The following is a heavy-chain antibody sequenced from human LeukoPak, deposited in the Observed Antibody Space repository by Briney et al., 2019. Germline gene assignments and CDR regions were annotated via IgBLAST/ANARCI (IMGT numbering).Heavy chain of an antibody. CDR3: ASDFMTTVTTVDY. J-gene: IGHJ4*02. CDR1: EFTFSSYG. V-gene: IGHV3-21*01. Sequence: GGCLRLSCAASEFTFSSYGMSWVRQAPGKGLEWVSSISGSGGSTQYADSVKGRFTISRDNAKNSLYLQMNRLRAEDTAVYYCASDFMTTVTTVDYWGQGTLVTVSS. CDR2: ISGSGGST. D-gene: IGHD4-17*01.